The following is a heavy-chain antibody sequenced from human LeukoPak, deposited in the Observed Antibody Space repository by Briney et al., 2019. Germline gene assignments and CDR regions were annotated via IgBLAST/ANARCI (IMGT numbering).Heavy chain of an antibody. Sequence: PSETLSPTCTVSGYSISSGYYWGWIRQPPGKGLEWIGYIYYSGSTNYSPSLKSRVTISVDTSKNQFSLKLRSVTAADTAIYYCTRGDYFDSTGYEGAFDIWGQGTMVTLSS. CDR1: GYSISSGYY. CDR2: IYYSGST. V-gene: IGHV4-61*01. J-gene: IGHJ3*02. D-gene: IGHD3-22*01. CDR3: TRGDYFDSTGYEGAFDI.